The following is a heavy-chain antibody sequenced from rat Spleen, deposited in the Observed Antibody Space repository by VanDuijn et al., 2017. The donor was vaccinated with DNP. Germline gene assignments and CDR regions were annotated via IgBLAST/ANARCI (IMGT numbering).Heavy chain of an antibody. CDR3: ARHMDYYDGYYAMDA. CDR2: ISPSGGST. J-gene: IGHJ4*01. CDR1: GFTFSNYD. V-gene: IGHV5-25*01. D-gene: IGHD1-12*02. Sequence: EVQLVESGGGLVQPGRSLKLSCAASGFTFSNYDMAWVRQAPTKGLEWVASISPSGGSTYYRDSVKGRFTVSRDNAKSSLYLQMDSLRSEDTATYYCARHMDYYDGYYAMDAWGQGTSVTVSS.